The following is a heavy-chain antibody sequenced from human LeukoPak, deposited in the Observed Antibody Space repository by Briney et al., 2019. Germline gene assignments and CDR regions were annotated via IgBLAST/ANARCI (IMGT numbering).Heavy chain of an antibody. Sequence: GESLKISCKGSGYSFSGYWIGWVRQMPGKGLEWMGIIYPGDSDTRYSPSFQGQVTISADKSISTAYLQWSSLKASDTAMYYCARFVGYCSSNSCPGYFDYWGQGTLVTVSS. CDR2: IYPGDSDT. CDR1: GYSFSGYW. CDR3: ARFVGYCSSNSCPGYFDY. D-gene: IGHD2-2*01. V-gene: IGHV5-51*01. J-gene: IGHJ4*02.